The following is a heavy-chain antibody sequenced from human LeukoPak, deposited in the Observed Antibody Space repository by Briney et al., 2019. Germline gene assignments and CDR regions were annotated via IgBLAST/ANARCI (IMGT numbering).Heavy chain of an antibody. J-gene: IGHJ5*02. CDR3: ARGKVDYGDYPKNWFDP. Sequence: SETLSLTCTVSGGSISSGGYYWSWIRQHPGKGLEWIGYIYYSGSTYYNPSLKSRVTISVDTSKNQFSLKLSSVTAADTAVYYCARGKVDYGDYPKNWFDPWGQGTRVTVSS. V-gene: IGHV4-31*03. CDR1: GGSISSGGYY. CDR2: IYYSGST. D-gene: IGHD4-17*01.